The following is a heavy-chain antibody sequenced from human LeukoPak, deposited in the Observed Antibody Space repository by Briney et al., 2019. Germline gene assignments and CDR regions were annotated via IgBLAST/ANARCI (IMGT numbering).Heavy chain of an antibody. CDR3: ARDKREPYGSGSS. Sequence: PSETLSLTCAVYGGSFSGYYWSWIRQPPGKGLEWIGEINHSGSTNYNPSLKSRVTISVDTSKNQFSLKLSSVTAADTAVYYCARDKREPYGSGSSWGQGTLVTVSS. CDR2: INHSGST. J-gene: IGHJ4*02. D-gene: IGHD3-10*01. CDR1: GGSFSGYY. V-gene: IGHV4-34*01.